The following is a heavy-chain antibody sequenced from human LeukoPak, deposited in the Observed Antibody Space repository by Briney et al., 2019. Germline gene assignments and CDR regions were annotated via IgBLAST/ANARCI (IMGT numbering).Heavy chain of an antibody. V-gene: IGHV3-49*04. J-gene: IGHJ4*02. Sequence: GGSLRLSCTVSGFSFGDYTMSWVRQAPGKGLEWVGFIRSKAYGGTTEYAASVKGRFTISRDDSKTIAYLQMSRLKTEDTAVYYCTRFYSESSSWALDYWGQGTLVTVSS. D-gene: IGHD6-13*01. CDR3: TRFYSESSSWALDY. CDR2: IRSKAYGGTT. CDR1: GFSFGDYT.